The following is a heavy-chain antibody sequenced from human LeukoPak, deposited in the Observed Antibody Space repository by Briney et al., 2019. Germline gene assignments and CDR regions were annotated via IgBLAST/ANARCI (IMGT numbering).Heavy chain of an antibody. D-gene: IGHD6-19*01. Sequence: SETLSLTCTVSGGSISSYYWSWIRQPAGKGLEWIGRIYTSGSTNYNPSLKSRVTMSVDTSKNQFSLKLSSVTAADTAVYYCAREYSSGWHRDYYYGMDVWGQGTTVTVSS. CDR3: AREYSSGWHRDYYYGMDV. V-gene: IGHV4-4*07. J-gene: IGHJ6*02. CDR2: IYTSGST. CDR1: GGSISSYY.